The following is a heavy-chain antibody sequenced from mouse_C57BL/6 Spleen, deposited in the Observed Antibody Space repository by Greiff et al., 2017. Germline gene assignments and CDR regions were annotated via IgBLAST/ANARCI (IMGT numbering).Heavy chain of an antibody. J-gene: IGHJ4*01. V-gene: IGHV1-50*01. CDR3: ARHGSSWGYYAMDY. D-gene: IGHD1-1*01. CDR2: IDPSDSYT. CDR1: GYTFTSYW. Sequence: QVQLQQPGAELVKPGASVKLSCKASGYTFTSYWMQWVKQRPGQGLEWIGEIDPSDSYTNYNQKFKGKATLTVDTSSSTAYMQLSSLTSEDSAVYYCARHGSSWGYYAMDYWGQGTSVTVSS.